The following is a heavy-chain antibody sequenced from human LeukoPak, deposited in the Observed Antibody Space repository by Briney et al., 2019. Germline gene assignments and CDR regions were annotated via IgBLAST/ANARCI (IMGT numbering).Heavy chain of an antibody. CDR3: ARVYDSILDY. Sequence: PSGTLSLTCSVSGGSITSSSYYWGWIRQPPEKGLEWIGSIYYTGGTYYSPSLKSRVTISVDTSKNQFSLKLSSVTAADTAVYYCARVYDSILDYWGQGTLVTVSS. CDR2: IYYTGGT. V-gene: IGHV4-39*07. D-gene: IGHD3-22*01. J-gene: IGHJ4*02. CDR1: GGSITSSSYY.